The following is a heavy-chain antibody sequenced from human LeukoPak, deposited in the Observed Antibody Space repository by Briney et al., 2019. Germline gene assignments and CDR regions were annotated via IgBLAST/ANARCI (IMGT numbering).Heavy chain of an antibody. CDR2: IYYSGST. CDR1: GGSISSYY. V-gene: IGHV4-59*01. CDR3: AKDYYFDY. J-gene: IGHJ4*02. Sequence: SETLSLTCTVSGGSISSYYWSWIRQPPGKGLEWIGYIYYSGSTNYNPSLKSRVTISVDTSKNQFSLKLSSVTAADTAVYYCAKDYYFDYWGQGTLVTVSS.